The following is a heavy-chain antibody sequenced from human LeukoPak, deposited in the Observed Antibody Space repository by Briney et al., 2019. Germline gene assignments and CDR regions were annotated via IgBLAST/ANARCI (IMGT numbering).Heavy chain of an antibody. D-gene: IGHD3-22*01. J-gene: IGHJ4*02. CDR3: ARGCYDGSGYSPYNFDH. CDR2: ISSSSSYI. V-gene: IGHV3-21*01. CDR1: GFTFSSYS. Sequence: GGSLRLSCAASGFTFSSYSMNWVRQAPGKGLEWVSSISSSSSYIYYADSVKGRFTISRDNAKNSLYLQMNSLGAEDTAVYYCARGCYDGSGYSPYNFDHWGQGTLVTVSA.